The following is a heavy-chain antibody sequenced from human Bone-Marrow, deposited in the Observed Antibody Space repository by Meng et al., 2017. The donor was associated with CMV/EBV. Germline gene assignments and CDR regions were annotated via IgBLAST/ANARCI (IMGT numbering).Heavy chain of an antibody. CDR1: GYTFTGYY. D-gene: IGHD1-26*01. CDR2: INPSGGST. J-gene: IGHJ4*02. V-gene: IGHV1-46*01. Sequence: ASVKVSCKASGYTFTGYYIHWVRQAPGQGLEWMGIINPSGGSTSYAQKFQGRVTMTRDTSTSTVYMELSSLRSEDTAVYYCARDRNSGGRPQYYFDYWGQGTLVTVSS. CDR3: ARDRNSGGRPQYYFDY.